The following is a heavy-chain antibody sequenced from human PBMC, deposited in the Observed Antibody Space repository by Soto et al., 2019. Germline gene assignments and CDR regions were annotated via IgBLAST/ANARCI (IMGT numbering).Heavy chain of an antibody. J-gene: IGHJ6*02. V-gene: IGHV4-61*01. CDR1: SGSVSSGSYQ. CDR2: IHVSGST. CDR3: ARDGHGMDV. Sequence: SETLSLTCTVSSGSVSSGSYQWTWIRQPPGKGLEWIGYIHVSGSTNDNPSLKGRVTMSIDTSKNQFSLKLSSVTAADTAVYYCARDGHGMDVWGQGTKVTVSS.